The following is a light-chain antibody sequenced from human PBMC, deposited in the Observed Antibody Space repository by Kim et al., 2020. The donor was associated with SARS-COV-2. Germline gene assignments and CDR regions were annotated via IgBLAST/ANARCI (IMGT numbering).Light chain of an antibody. Sequence: GQSVTISCTGTSSDVGGYHSVSWYQQHPAKAPRLLIYDVTKRPSGVPDRFSGSKSGNTASLTVSGLQAEDEADYYCCSYAGGYTWVFGGGTQLTVL. J-gene: IGLJ3*02. V-gene: IGLV2-11*03. CDR3: CSYAGGYTWV. CDR2: DVT. CDR1: SSDVGGYHS.